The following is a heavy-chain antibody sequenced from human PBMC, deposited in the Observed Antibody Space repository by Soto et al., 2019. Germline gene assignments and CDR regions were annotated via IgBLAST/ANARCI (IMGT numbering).Heavy chain of an antibody. Sequence: PSETLSLTCTVSGGSISSSSYYWGWIRQPPGKGLEWIGSIYYSGSTYYNPSLKSRVTISVDTSKNQFSLRLTSVTAADTAVYYCARDLHSRGSLDYWGQGTLVTVSS. CDR1: GGSISSSSYY. CDR3: ARDLHSRGSLDY. CDR2: IYYSGST. V-gene: IGHV4-39*07. D-gene: IGHD3-22*01. J-gene: IGHJ4*02.